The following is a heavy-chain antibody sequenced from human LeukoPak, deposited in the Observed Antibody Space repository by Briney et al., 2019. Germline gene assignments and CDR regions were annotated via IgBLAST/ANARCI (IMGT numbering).Heavy chain of an antibody. J-gene: IGHJ4*02. CDR2: INPNSGGT. CDR3: AKAYSRGNYYFDY. CDR1: GYTFTGYY. V-gene: IGHV1-2*02. Sequence: GASVKVSCKASGYTFTGYYMHWVRQAPGQGLEWMGWINPNSGGTNYAQKFQGRVTMTRDTSISTAYMELSSLRAEDTAVYYCAKAYSRGNYYFDYWGQGTLVTVSS. D-gene: IGHD1-1*01.